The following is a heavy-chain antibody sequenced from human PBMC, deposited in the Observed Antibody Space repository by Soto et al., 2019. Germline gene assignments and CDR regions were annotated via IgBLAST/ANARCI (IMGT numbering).Heavy chain of an antibody. CDR1: GFTFSSYG. D-gene: IGHD3-10*01. J-gene: IGHJ6*02. CDR2: ISYDGSNK. CDR3: AKDPLYYYGSGSLSEGYYYYGMDV. V-gene: IGHV3-30*18. Sequence: GGSLRLSCAASGFTFSSYGMHWVRQAPGKGLEWVAVISYDGSNKYYAYSMKGRFTISRDNSKNTLYLQMNSLTAEDTAVYYCAKDPLYYYGSGSLSEGYYYYGMDVWGQGTMVTVSS.